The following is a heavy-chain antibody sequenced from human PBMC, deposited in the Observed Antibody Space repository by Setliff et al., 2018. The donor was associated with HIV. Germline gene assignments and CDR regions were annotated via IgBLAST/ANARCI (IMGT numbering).Heavy chain of an antibody. CDR2: VKSDRDGGTV. V-gene: IGHV3-15*07. J-gene: IGHJ1*01. CDR1: GFTFNKAW. D-gene: IGHD2-2*01. Sequence: GSLRLSCAASGFTFNKAWMNWVRQAPGKALEWVGRVKSDRDGGTVDYAAPVKGRFTLSIDDSRQTLYLQMNSLKTEDTAIYYCTTKPPAADFQHWGQGTLVTVSS. CDR3: TTKPPAADFQH.